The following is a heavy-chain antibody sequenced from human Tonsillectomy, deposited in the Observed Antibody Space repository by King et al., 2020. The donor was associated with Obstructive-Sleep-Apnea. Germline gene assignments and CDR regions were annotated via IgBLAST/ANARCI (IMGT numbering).Heavy chain of an antibody. J-gene: IGHJ3*02. Sequence: QLQESGPGLVKPSQTLSLTCTVSGGSISSGDYYWSWIRQPPGKGLEWIGYIFYSGTTYYNPSLKSRVTISVDTSKIQFSLKLSSVTAADTAVYYCARYCSSTSCYSSAFDIWGQGTMVTVSS. V-gene: IGHV4-30-4*01. D-gene: IGHD2-2*01. CDR2: IFYSGTT. CDR1: GGSISSGDYY. CDR3: ARYCSSTSCYSSAFDI.